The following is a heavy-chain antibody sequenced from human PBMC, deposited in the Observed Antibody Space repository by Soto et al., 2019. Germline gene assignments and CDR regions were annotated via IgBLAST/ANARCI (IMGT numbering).Heavy chain of an antibody. V-gene: IGHV3-11*05. CDR2: ITGSSDYT. J-gene: IGHJ6*02. Sequence: QVQLVESGGGLVRPGGSLRLSCAASGFTFSDYYMTWIRQAPGKGLEWVSYITGSSDYTHYADALKGPFTISRDNVKNSLYLQMNSLRAEDTAVYYCAREYYYGMDVWGQGTTVNVSS. CDR3: AREYYYGMDV. CDR1: GFTFSDYY.